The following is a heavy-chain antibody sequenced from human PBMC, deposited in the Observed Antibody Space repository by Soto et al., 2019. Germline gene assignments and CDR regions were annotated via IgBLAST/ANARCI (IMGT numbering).Heavy chain of an antibody. D-gene: IGHD2-15*01. CDR3: ARHKSGSDWLDP. CDR2: MFYSGAT. Sequence: XATLSLTCTVSGGSISDIRYCWGWIRQPPGKGLQWIGCMFYSGATYYNPSLKNRVTLSVDTSNNEFSLKLVSVTAPDTAVYYCARHKSGSDWLDPWGQRTLVTVSS. CDR1: GGSISDIRYC. V-gene: IGHV4-39*01. J-gene: IGHJ5*02.